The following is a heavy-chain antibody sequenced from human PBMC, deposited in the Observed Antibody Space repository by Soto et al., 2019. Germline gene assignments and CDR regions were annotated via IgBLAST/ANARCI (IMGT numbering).Heavy chain of an antibody. V-gene: IGHV3-23*01. CDR1: GFTFSSYA. Sequence: GGSLRLSCAASGFTFSSYAMSWVRQAPGKGLEWVSAISGSGGSTYYADSVKGRFTISRDNSKNTLYLQMNSLRAEDTAVYYCAKDTIVVVITTPYYFDYWGQGTLVTVSS. J-gene: IGHJ4*02. CDR2: ISGSGGST. CDR3: AKDTIVVVITTPYYFDY. D-gene: IGHD3-22*01.